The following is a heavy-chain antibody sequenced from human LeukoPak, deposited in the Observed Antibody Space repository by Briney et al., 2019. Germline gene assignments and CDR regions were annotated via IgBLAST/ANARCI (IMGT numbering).Heavy chain of an antibody. CDR2: IYYSGST. D-gene: IGHD5-18*01. J-gene: IGHJ4*02. CDR1: GGSISSYY. CDR3: ARVDSRRGAGYSYLYYFDY. V-gene: IGHV4-59*01. Sequence: SETLSLTCTVSGGSISSYYWSWIRQPPGKGLEWIGYIYYSGSTNYNPSLKSRVTISVDTSKNQFSLKLSSVTAADTAVYYCARVDSRRGAGYSYLYYFDYWGQGTLVTVSS.